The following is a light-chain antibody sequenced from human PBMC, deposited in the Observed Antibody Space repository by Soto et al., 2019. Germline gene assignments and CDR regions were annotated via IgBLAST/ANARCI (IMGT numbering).Light chain of an antibody. Sequence: QSVLTQRASVSGSPGQSITISCTGTSSDIGGYNYVSWYQQHPGKAPKLMIYDVSNRPSGISNRFSGSKSGNTASLTISGLQAEDEADYYCCSYTSSSADVVFGGGTKLTVL. CDR1: SSDIGGYNY. V-gene: IGLV2-14*03. CDR3: CSYTSSSADVV. CDR2: DVS. J-gene: IGLJ3*02.